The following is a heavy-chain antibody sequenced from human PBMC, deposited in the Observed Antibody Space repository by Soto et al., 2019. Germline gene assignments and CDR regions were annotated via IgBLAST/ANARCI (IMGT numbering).Heavy chain of an antibody. D-gene: IGHD1-20*01. Sequence: PGGSLRLSCAASGFTFSSYSMNWVRQAPGKGLEWVSAVTGRGGATYYADSVKGRFTISRDNAKNTLYLQMNSLRAEDTAIYYCAKDRVGTNWNDAFHIWGQGTMVTVSS. V-gene: IGHV3-23*01. CDR2: VTGRGGAT. J-gene: IGHJ3*02. CDR3: AKDRVGTNWNDAFHI. CDR1: GFTFSSYS.